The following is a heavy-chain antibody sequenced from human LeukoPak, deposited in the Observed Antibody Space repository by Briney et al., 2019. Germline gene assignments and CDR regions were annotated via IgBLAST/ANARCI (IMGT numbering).Heavy chain of an antibody. V-gene: IGHV4-61*05. CDR1: GGSISSINYY. D-gene: IGHD6-6*01. J-gene: IGHJ6*03. CDR3: ARVSGIAARLAGDYYYYMDV. Sequence: SETLSLTCTVSGGSISSINYYWGRIRQPPGKGLEWIGYIYYSGSTNYNPSLKSRVTISVDTSKNQFSLKLSSVTAAVTAVYYCARVSGIAARLAGDYYYYMDVWGKGTTVTVSS. CDR2: IYYSGST.